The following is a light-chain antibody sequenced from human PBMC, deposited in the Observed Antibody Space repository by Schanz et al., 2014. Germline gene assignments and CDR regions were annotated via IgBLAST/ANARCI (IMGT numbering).Light chain of an antibody. J-gene: IGKJ4*01. CDR1: QTISDH. V-gene: IGKV3-20*01. CDR2: DAS. CDR3: QQYGSSLFT. Sequence: EIVLTQSPGTLSLSPGERATLSCRASQTISDHLAWYQQKPGQTPRLLIYDASNRATGIPARFSGSGSESETDFTLTISRLEPEDFAVYYCQQYGSSLFTFGGGTKVEIK.